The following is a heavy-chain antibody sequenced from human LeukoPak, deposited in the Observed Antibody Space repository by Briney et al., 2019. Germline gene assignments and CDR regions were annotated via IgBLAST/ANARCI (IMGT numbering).Heavy chain of an antibody. D-gene: IGHD6-19*01. CDR3: AKDKDSGEPVAGPSFFDY. CDR1: GFTFSSYG. V-gene: IGHV3-30*18. J-gene: IGHJ4*02. Sequence: PGRSLRLSCAASGFTFSSYGMHWVRQAPGKGLEWVAVISYDGSNKYYADSMKGRFTISRDNSKNTLYLQMNSLRAEDTAVYYCAKDKDSGEPVAGPSFFDYWGQGTLVTVSS. CDR2: ISYDGSNK.